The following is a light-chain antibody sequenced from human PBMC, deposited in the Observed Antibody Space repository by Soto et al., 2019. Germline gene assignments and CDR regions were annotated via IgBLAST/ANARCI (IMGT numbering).Light chain of an antibody. Sequence: EVVLTQSPATLSLSPGERATLSCRASQSVSSYLAWYQQKPGQAPRLLIYDASTRATDIPARFSGSGSGTAFTLIVSSLEPEDFAVYYCQHRSSWPPRVTFGGGTSVQIK. CDR1: QSVSSY. CDR2: DAS. J-gene: IGKJ4*01. CDR3: QHRSSWPPRVT. V-gene: IGKV3-11*01.